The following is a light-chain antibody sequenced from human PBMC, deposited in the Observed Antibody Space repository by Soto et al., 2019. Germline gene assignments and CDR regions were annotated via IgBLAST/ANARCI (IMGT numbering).Light chain of an antibody. J-gene: IGKJ4*01. CDR3: QQYNNLPRT. CDR1: QSVGSN. V-gene: IGKV3-15*01. Sequence: EIMMTQSPATLSVSPGEGATLSCRASQSVGSNLVWYQHKPGQAPRLLIYGASTRATDIPARFSGSGSGTEFTLTISSLQSEDYAVYYCQQYNNLPRTFGGGTKVEIK. CDR2: GAS.